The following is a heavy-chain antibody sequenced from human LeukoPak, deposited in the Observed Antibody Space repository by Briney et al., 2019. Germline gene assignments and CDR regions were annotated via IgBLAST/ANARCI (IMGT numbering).Heavy chain of an antibody. Sequence: SETLSLTCTVSGGSISSSSYYWGWIRQPPGKGLEWIGSIYYSGSTYYNPSLKSRVTISVDTSKNQFSLKLSSVTAADTAVYYCARADNYYGSGSYYSPPDYWGQGTLVTVSS. CDR3: ARADNYYGSGSYYSPPDY. CDR1: GGSISSSSYY. D-gene: IGHD3-10*01. CDR2: IYYSGST. V-gene: IGHV4-39*01. J-gene: IGHJ4*02.